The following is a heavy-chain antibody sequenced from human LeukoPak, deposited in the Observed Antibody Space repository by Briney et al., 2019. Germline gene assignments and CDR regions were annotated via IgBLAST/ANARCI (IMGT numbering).Heavy chain of an antibody. D-gene: IGHD3-3*01. J-gene: IGHJ4*02. CDR3: ARLYYDFWSGYPSSLDY. CDR2: IYYSGST. CDR1: SGSISSSSYY. Sequence: SETLSLTCTVSSGSISSSSYYWGWIRQPPGKGLEWIGSIYYSGSTYYNPSLKSRVTISVDTSKNQFSLKLSSVTAADTAVYYCARLYYDFWSGYPSSLDYWGQGTLVTVSS. V-gene: IGHV4-39*01.